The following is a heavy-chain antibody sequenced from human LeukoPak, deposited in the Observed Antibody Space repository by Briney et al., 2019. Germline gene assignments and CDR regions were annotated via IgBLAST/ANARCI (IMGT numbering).Heavy chain of an antibody. J-gene: IGHJ4*02. CDR1: GGSISSGSYY. CDR2: IYTSGST. Sequence: SEALSLTCTVSGGSISSGSYYWSWIRQPAGKGLEWIGRIYTSGSTNYNPSLKSRVTISVDTSKNQFSLKLSSVTAADTAVYYCAGGYYYGSGSKYFDYWGQGTLVTVSS. D-gene: IGHD3-10*01. V-gene: IGHV4-61*02. CDR3: AGGYYYGSGSKYFDY.